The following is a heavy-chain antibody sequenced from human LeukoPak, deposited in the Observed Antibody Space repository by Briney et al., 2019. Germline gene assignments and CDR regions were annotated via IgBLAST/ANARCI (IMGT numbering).Heavy chain of an antibody. CDR3: ARTSRHFYGSGSNLTPWPADMDV. V-gene: IGHV4-59*01. D-gene: IGHD3-10*01. CDR1: GGSINSYY. J-gene: IGHJ6*02. Sequence: SETLSLTCTVSGGSINSYYWTWVRQPPGKGLEWIGYIYYSGSTHYNPSLNSRVTISMDTSKNHFSLKLSSVTAADTAIYYCARTSRHFYGSGSNLTPWPADMDVWGQGTKVTVSS. CDR2: IYYSGST.